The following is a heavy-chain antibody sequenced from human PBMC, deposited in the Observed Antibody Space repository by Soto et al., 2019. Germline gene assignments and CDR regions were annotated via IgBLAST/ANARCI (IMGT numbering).Heavy chain of an antibody. CDR1: GGTFSSYS. V-gene: IGHV1-69*18. Sequence: QVQLVQSGAEVKTPGSSVKVSCKASGGTFSSYSINWVRQAPGQGLEWMGRLIPMFGTTDYAQRFQGRVTFTADESTSTASMEVTNLTSEDTAVYYCARAVVLTFTRFYDMDVWDQGTTVTVSS. CDR2: LIPMFGTT. CDR3: ARAVVLTFTRFYDMDV. J-gene: IGHJ6*02. D-gene: IGHD3-9*01.